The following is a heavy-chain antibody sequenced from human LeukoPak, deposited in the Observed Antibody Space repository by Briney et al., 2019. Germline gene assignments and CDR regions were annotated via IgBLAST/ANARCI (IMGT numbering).Heavy chain of an antibody. D-gene: IGHD2-21*01. CDR1: GFTFNTYT. J-gene: IGHJ4*02. Sequence: PGGSLRLSCAASGFTFNTYTMNWVRQAPGKGLEWVSYISGSSGIIDYADSVRGRFTISRDNAKNSLYLQMNSLRAEDTAVYYCARDMGEHFDYWGQGTLVTVSS. CDR2: ISGSSGII. CDR3: ARDMGEHFDY. V-gene: IGHV3-48*01.